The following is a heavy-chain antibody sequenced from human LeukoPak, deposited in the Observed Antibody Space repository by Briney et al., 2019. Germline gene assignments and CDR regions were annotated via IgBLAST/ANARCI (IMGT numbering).Heavy chain of an antibody. CDR2: ITSSGTSI. J-gene: IGHJ4*02. CDR1: AFTFSSHS. CDR3: AKFDEHGDYFDY. D-gene: IGHD4-17*01. V-gene: IGHV3-48*01. Sequence: GGSLRLSCAASAFTFSSHSMNWVRQAPGKGLEWISYITSSGTSIYADSVRGRFTISRDNARNSLYLQMNSLRAEDTAVYYCAKFDEHGDYFDYWGQGALVTVSS.